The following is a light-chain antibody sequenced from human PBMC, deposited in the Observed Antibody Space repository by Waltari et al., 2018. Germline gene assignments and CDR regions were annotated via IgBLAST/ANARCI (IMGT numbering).Light chain of an antibody. Sequence: SYELTQSPSVSVSPGQTARITCSGDAFSKKYAYWYQQKAGQAPVLVIYEDTKRPSGIPARFSGSISGTVATLIISGAQVEDEGDYFCYSTDISGNQGVFGGGTKLTVL. J-gene: IGLJ3*02. CDR3: YSTDISGNQGV. CDR1: AFSKKY. CDR2: EDT. V-gene: IGLV3-10*01.